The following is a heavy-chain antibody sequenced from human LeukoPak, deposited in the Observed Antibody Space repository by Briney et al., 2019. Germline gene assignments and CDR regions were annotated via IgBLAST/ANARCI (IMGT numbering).Heavy chain of an antibody. D-gene: IGHD6-13*01. CDR3: VLSPARPGVAAAGTFPNWFDP. Sequence: ASVTVSCKVSGYTFTSYDINWVRQATGQGLEWMGWMNPNSGNTGHAQKLQGRVTMTRNTSISTAYMELSSLRSEDTAVYYCVLSPARPGVAAAGTFPNWFDPWGQGTLVTVSS. V-gene: IGHV1-8*01. CDR1: GYTFTSYD. J-gene: IGHJ5*02. CDR2: MNPNSGNT.